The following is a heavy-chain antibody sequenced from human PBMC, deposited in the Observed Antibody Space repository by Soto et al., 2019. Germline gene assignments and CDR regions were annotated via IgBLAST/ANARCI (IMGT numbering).Heavy chain of an antibody. J-gene: IGHJ5*02. CDR1: GYTFTSYG. Sequence: ASVKVSCKASGYTFTSYGISWVRQAPGQGLEWMGWISAYNGNTNYAQKLQGRVTMTTDTSTSTAYMELRSLRSDDTAVYYCARAPTELRVSCCLWIDPRGQATLVTVSS. V-gene: IGHV1-18*01. D-gene: IGHD3-10*01. CDR2: ISAYNGNT. CDR3: ARAPTELRVSCCLWIDP.